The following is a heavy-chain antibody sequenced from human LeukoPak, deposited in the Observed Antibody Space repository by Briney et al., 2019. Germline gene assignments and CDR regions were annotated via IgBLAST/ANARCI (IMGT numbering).Heavy chain of an antibody. Sequence: GGSLRLSCAASGFTFSSYGMHWVRQAPGKGLEWVAVIWYDGSNKYYADSVKGRFTISRDNAKNSLYLQMNSLRAEDTAVYYCARGLGYCSGGSCLHFDYWGQGTLVTVSS. J-gene: IGHJ4*02. D-gene: IGHD2-15*01. CDR3: ARGLGYCSGGSCLHFDY. CDR1: GFTFSSYG. V-gene: IGHV3-33*01. CDR2: IWYDGSNK.